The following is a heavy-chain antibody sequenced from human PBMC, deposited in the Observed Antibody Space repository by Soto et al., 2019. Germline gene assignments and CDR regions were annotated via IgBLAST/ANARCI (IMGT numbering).Heavy chain of an antibody. V-gene: IGHV5-51*01. J-gene: IGHJ4*02. CDR1: GCSFTSYW. CDR2: IYPGDSDT. Sequence: PGESLKISCKGSGCSFTSYWIGWVRQMPGKGPEWMGIIYPGDSDTRYSPSFQGQVTISADKSISTAYLQWSSLKASDTAMYYCARQVKGLGPYYDILTGPTSPFDYWCQGPLVTVSS. D-gene: IGHD3-9*01. CDR3: ARQVKGLGPYYDILTGPTSPFDY.